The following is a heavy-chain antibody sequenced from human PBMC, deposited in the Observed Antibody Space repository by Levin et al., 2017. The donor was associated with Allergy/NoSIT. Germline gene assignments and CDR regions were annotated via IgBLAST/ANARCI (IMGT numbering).Heavy chain of an antibody. J-gene: IGHJ4*02. CDR3: AKELLYYYDSSGPIPYFDY. Sequence: GGSLRLSCAASGFTFSSYAMSWVRQAPGKGLEWVSAISGSGGSTYYADSVKGRFTISRDNSKNTLYLQMNSLRAEDTAVYYCAKELLYYYDSSGPIPYFDYWGQGTLVTVSS. CDR1: GFTFSSYA. D-gene: IGHD3-22*01. V-gene: IGHV3-23*01. CDR2: ISGSGGST.